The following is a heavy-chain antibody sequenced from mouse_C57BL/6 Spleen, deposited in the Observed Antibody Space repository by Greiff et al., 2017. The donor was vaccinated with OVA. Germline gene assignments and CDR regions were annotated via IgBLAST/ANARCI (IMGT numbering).Heavy chain of an antibody. CDR1: GYTFTSYG. Sequence: QVQLQQSGAELARPGASVKLSCKASGYTFTSYGISWVKQRTGQGLEWIGEIYPRSGNTYYNEKFKGKATLTADKSSSTAYMDLRSLTSEDSAVYFCARSKYSNYLCWYFDVWGTGTTVTVSS. CDR3: ARSKYSNYLCWYFDV. J-gene: IGHJ1*03. CDR2: IYPRSGNT. V-gene: IGHV1-81*01. D-gene: IGHD2-5*01.